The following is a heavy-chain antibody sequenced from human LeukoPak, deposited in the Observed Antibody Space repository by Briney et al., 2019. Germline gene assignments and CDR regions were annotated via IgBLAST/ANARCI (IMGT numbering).Heavy chain of an antibody. V-gene: IGHV3-21*01. Sequence: GGSLRLSCAASGFTFSSYSMNWVRQAPGKGLEWVSSISSSSSYINYADSVKGRFTISRDNAKNSLYLQMNSLRAEDTAVYYCARDPRDSSSWYWPVSYGMDVWGKGTTVTVSS. CDR1: GFTFSSYS. CDR2: ISSSSSYI. CDR3: ARDPRDSSSWYWPVSYGMDV. D-gene: IGHD6-13*01. J-gene: IGHJ6*04.